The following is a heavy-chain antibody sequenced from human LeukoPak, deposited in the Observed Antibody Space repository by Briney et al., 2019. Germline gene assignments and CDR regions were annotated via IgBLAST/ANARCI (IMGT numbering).Heavy chain of an antibody. D-gene: IGHD2-21*01. CDR1: GFTFSNYG. J-gene: IGHJ4*02. V-gene: IGHV3-30*02. CDR3: AKDICGGNCYPHGGY. Sequence: GGSLRLSCAASGFTFSNYGMHWVRQAPDKGLEWVAFIPYYGSNKYYADSLQGRFTISRDNSMNTLYLQMSSLRAEDTAIYYCAKDICGGNCYPHGGYWGQGSLVTVSS. CDR2: IPYYGSNK.